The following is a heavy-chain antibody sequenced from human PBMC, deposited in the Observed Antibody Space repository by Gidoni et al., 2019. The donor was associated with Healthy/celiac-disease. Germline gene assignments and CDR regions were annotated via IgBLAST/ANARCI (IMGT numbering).Heavy chain of an antibody. CDR1: GGSISSYY. J-gene: IGHJ4*02. CDR3: ARDRRYCSSTSCYTLFDY. V-gene: IGHV4-59*01. CDR2: IYYSGST. Sequence: QVQLQESGPGLVKPSETLSLTCTVSGGSISSYYWSWIRQPPGKGLEWIGYIYYSGSTTYNPSLKSRVTISVATSKNQFSLKLSSVTAADTAVYYCARDRRYCSSTSCYTLFDYWGQGTLVTVSS. D-gene: IGHD2-2*02.